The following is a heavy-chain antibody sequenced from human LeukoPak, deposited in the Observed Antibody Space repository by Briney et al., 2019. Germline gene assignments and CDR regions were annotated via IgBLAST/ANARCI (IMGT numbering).Heavy chain of an antibody. CDR2: ISAYNGNT. D-gene: IGHD3-22*01. CDR1: GGTFSSYT. Sequence: GASVKVSCKASGGTFSSYTISWVRQAPGQGLEWMGWISAYNGNTNYAQKLQGRVTMTTDTSTSTAYMELRSLRSDDTAVYYCARDGDSSGYYNWFDPWGQGTLVTVSS. CDR3: ARDGDSSGYYNWFDP. V-gene: IGHV1-18*04. J-gene: IGHJ5*02.